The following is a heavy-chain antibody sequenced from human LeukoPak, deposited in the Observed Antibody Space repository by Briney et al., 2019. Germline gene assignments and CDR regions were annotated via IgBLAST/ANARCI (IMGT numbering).Heavy chain of an antibody. CDR2: IIPIFGTA. CDR3: ARDLANYYDSSGYYEHYFDY. J-gene: IGHJ4*02. D-gene: IGHD3-22*01. V-gene: IGHV1-69*13. CDR1: GGTFISYA. Sequence: SVKVSCKASGGTFISYAISWVRQAPGQGLEWMGGIIPIFGTANYAQKFQGRVTITADESTSTAYMELSSLRSEDTAVYYCARDLANYYDSSGYYEHYFDYWGQGTLVTVSS.